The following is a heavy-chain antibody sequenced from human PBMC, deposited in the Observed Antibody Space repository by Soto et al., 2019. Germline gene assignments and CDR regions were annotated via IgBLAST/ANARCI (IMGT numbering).Heavy chain of an antibody. CDR3: ATLAGVAAAGEDFDY. J-gene: IGHJ4*02. V-gene: IGHV3-11*01. CDR1: GFTFSDYY. Sequence: GGSLRLSCAASGFTFSDYYMILILQAPGKGLEWVSYISSSGSTIYYADSVKGRFTISRDNAKNSLYLQMNSLRAEDTAVYYCATLAGVAAAGEDFDYWGQGTLVTVS. D-gene: IGHD6-13*01. CDR2: ISSSGSTI.